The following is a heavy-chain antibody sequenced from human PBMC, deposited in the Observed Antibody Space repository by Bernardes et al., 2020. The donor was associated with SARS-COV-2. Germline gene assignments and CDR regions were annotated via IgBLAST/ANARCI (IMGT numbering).Heavy chain of an antibody. D-gene: IGHD6-19*01. Sequence: GSLRLSCAASGFTFSSYSMNWVRQAPGKGLEWVSSISSSSSYIYYADSVKGRFTISRDNAKNSLNLQMNRLRAEDTAVYYCARVRAVAGAVYWGQGTLVTVSS. J-gene: IGHJ4*02. CDR2: ISSSSSYI. CDR1: GFTFSSYS. CDR3: ARVRAVAGAVY. V-gene: IGHV3-21*01.